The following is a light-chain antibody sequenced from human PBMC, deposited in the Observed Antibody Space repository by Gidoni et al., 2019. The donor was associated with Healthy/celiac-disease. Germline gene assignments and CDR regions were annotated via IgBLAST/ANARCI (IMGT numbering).Light chain of an antibody. CDR3: CSYAGSSTWV. Sequence: QSALTQPASGQSITISCTGTSSDVGSYNLVSWYQQHPGKPPKLMIYEVSKRPSGVSNRFSGSKSGNTASLTISGLQAEDEADYYCCSYAGSSTWVFGGGTKLTVL. J-gene: IGLJ3*02. CDR2: EVS. V-gene: IGLV2-23*02. CDR1: SSDVGSYNL.